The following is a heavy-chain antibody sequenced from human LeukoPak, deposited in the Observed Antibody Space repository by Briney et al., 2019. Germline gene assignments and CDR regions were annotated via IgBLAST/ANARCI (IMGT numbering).Heavy chain of an antibody. CDR2: VSYSGSA. V-gene: IGHV4-59*01. J-gene: IGHJ4*02. CDR3: ARENDRYGRIDY. CDR1: GGSISPYY. D-gene: IGHD5-18*01. Sequence: SETLSLTCSVSGGSISPYYWSWVRQPPGKGLEWIGYVSYSGSADYNPSLKSRVTISIDTSKNRFSLRLSSLTAADTAVYYCARENDRYGRIDYWGQGTQVTVSS.